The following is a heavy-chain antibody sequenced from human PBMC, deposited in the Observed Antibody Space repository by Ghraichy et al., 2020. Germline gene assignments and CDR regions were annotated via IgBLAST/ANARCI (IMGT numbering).Heavy chain of an antibody. Sequence: SQTLSLTCAVYGGSFSGYYWSWIRQPPGKGLEWIGEINHSGSTNYNPSLKSRVTISVATSKNQFSLKLSPVTAADTAVYYCARGPGLVRYGMDVWGQGTTVTVSS. CDR3: ARGPGLVRYGMDV. J-gene: IGHJ6*02. V-gene: IGHV4-34*01. CDR2: INHSGST. CDR1: GGSFSGYY. D-gene: IGHD6-6*01.